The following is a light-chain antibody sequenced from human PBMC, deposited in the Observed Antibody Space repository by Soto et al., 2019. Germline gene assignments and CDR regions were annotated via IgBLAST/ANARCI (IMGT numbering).Light chain of an antibody. CDR3: QQRSNWPPIT. CDR1: QSVSSY. J-gene: IGKJ5*01. CDR2: DAS. V-gene: IGKV3-11*01. Sequence: EIVMTQSPGTLSVSPGERATLSCRASQSVSSYLAWYQQKPGQAPRLLIYDASNRATGIPARFSGSGSGTDFTLTIRSLEPEDFAVYYCQQRSNWPPITFGQGTRREIK.